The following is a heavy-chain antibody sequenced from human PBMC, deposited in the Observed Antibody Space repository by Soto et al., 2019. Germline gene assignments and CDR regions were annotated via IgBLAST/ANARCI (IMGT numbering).Heavy chain of an antibody. D-gene: IGHD3-16*01. CDR3: ARMATFGSLNWFDP. CDR1: GYSFTNND. J-gene: IGHJ5*02. V-gene: IGHV1-8*01. Sequence: ASVKVSCKASGYSFTNNDVTWVRQATGQGLEWMGWMNPGSGDAGYAQKFQGRVTMTRDISIATAYMELSSLRSDDTAIYYCARMATFGSLNWFDPWGQGTLVTVSS. CDR2: MNPGSGDA.